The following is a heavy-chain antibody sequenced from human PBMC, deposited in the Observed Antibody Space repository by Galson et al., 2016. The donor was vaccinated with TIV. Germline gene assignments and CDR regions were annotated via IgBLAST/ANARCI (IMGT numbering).Heavy chain of an antibody. J-gene: IGHJ4*02. V-gene: IGHV1-46*03. CDR2: IDPSNGGT. CDR1: GYTFTRYY. Sequence: SVKVSCKAWGYTFTRYYIHWVRQAAGQGLEWMGIIDPSNGGTTYAQKFQGRLTLTRDTSTSTVYFELSSLTSEDTALYYCASPHSGSYDFDYWGQGTLVTVSS. CDR3: ASPHSGSYDFDY. D-gene: IGHD3-16*01.